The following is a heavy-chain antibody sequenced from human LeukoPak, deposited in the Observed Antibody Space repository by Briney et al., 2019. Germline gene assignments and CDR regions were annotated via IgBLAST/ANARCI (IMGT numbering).Heavy chain of an antibody. CDR2: ITSGGDYI. J-gene: IGHJ4*02. V-gene: IGHV3-21*01. CDR1: GFTFNTFN. CDR3: AKGWDSGPHFGS. Sequence: GGSLRLSCAASGFTFNTFNMNWVRQAPGKGLEWVSSITSGGDYIYYADSVKGRFTISRDSAKNSLYLQMNSLRAEDTAVYYCAKGWDSGPHFGSWGQGTLVTVSS. D-gene: IGHD1-26*01.